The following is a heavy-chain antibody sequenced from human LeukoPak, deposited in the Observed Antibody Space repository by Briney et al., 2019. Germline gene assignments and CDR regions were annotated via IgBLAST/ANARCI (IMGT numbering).Heavy chain of an antibody. J-gene: IGHJ3*02. V-gene: IGHV1-69*06. D-gene: IGHD3-22*01. CDR3: ARYYYGRSGYFPFDI. CDR2: IIPIFGTA. CDR1: GGTFSSYA. Sequence: GASVKVSCKASGGTFSSYAISWVRQAPGQGVAWMGGIIPIFGTANYAQKFQGRVTMTEDTSTDTAYMELSSLRSEDTAVYYCARYYYGRSGYFPFDIWGEGTMVTVSS.